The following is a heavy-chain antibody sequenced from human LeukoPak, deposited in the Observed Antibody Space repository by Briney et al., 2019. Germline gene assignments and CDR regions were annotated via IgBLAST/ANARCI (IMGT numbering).Heavy chain of an antibody. V-gene: IGHV4-34*01. J-gene: IGHJ3*02. Sequence: PSETLSLTCVVYGGSFSGYYWSWIRQPPGKGLEWIGEINHSGSTNYNPSLKSRVTISVDTSKNQFSLKLSSVTAADTAVYYCARAVDWDAFDIWGQGTMVTVSS. CDR3: ARAVDWDAFDI. CDR1: GGSFSGYY. CDR2: INHSGST. D-gene: IGHD2-21*01.